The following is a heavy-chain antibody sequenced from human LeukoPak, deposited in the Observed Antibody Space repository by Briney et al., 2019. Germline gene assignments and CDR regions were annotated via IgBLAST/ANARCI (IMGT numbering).Heavy chain of an antibody. J-gene: IGHJ4*02. CDR1: GGSTSSYY. D-gene: IGHD3-9*01. V-gene: IGHV4-59*08. CDR2: IYYSGST. CDR3: ARGWYYDILTGYYSAFDY. Sequence: PSETLSLTCTVSGGSTSSYYWSWIRQPPGKGLEWIGYIYYSGSTNYNPSLKSRVTISVDTSKNQFSLKLSSVTAADTAVYYCARGWYYDILTGYYSAFDYWGQGTLVTVSS.